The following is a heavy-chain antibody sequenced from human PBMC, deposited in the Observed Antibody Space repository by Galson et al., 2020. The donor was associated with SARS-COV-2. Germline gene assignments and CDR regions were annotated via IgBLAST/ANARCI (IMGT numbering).Heavy chain of an antibody. J-gene: IGHJ4*02. V-gene: IGHV4-38-2*02. CDR3: ARDTGGPTVEGEY. D-gene: IGHD1-26*01. CDR1: GYSISSGYY. Sequence: SETLSLTCTVSGYSISSGYYWGWIRQPAGKGLEWIGSMHPGGSTYYSPSLKSRFTISLDTSKNQFSLKLTSVTDADTAVYYCARDTGGPTVEGEYWGQGTLVTVAS. CDR2: MHPGGST.